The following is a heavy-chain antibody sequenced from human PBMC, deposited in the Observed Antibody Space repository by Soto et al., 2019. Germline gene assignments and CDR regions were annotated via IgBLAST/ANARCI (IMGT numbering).Heavy chain of an antibody. D-gene: IGHD3-22*01. CDR3: ARDLGYYDSSGYPGY. CDR2: IYYSGST. J-gene: IGHJ4*02. V-gene: IGHV4-30-4*01. Sequence: SETLSLTCTVSGGSISSGDYYWSWIRQPPGKGLEWIGYIYYSGSTYYNPSLKSRVTISVDTSKNQFSLKLSSVTAADTAVYYCARDLGYYDSSGYPGYWGQGTLVTVSS. CDR1: GGSISSGDYY.